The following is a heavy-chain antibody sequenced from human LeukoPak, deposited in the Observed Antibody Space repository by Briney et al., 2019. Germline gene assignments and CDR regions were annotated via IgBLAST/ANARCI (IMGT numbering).Heavy chain of an antibody. Sequence: PGGSLRLSCAASGFTFSSYAMSWVRQAPGKGLEWVSVISGSGGSTYYADSVKGRFTISRDSSKDTVYLQMNGLSAEDTALYSCVRYDSGTGTLDYWDQGTLVTVSS. CDR2: ISGSGGST. CDR1: GFTFSSYA. D-gene: IGHD3-10*01. J-gene: IGHJ4*02. CDR3: VRYDSGTGTLDY. V-gene: IGHV3-23*01.